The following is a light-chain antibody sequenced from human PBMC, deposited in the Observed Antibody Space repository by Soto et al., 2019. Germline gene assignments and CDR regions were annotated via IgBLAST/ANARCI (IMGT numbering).Light chain of an antibody. CDR1: QSISSW. CDR3: QQYNSYSRT. J-gene: IGKJ1*01. Sequence: DIQLTQSPSTLSASVGDRVTITCRASQSISSWLAWYQQKSGKAPKLLISDASNLERGVPSRFSGSGSGTEFTLTISSLQPDDFATYYCQQYNSYSRTFGQGTKVEIK. V-gene: IGKV1-5*01. CDR2: DAS.